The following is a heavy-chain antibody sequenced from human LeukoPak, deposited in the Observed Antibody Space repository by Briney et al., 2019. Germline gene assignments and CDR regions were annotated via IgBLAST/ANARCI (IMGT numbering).Heavy chain of an antibody. V-gene: IGHV4-39*07. Sequence: SETLSLTCTVSGASFSTIISYWGWIRQTPGKGLEWIGSIYYSGTTYYNPSLESRVTISIDTSKNQFSVKLTSVTAADTAVYYCARDQGAVAGIDPWGQGTLVTVSS. D-gene: IGHD6-19*01. CDR2: IYYSGTT. CDR1: GASFSTIISY. CDR3: ARDQGAVAGIDP. J-gene: IGHJ5*02.